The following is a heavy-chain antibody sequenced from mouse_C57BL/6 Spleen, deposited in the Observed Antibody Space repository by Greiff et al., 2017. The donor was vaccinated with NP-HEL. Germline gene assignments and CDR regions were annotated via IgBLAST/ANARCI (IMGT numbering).Heavy chain of an antibody. CDR3: ARLSEAY. CDR2: IDPSDSYT. Sequence: VKLQQPGAELVMPGASVKLSCKASGYTFTSYWMHWVKQRPGQGLEWIGEIDPSDSYTNYNQKFKGKSTLTVDKSSSTAYMQLSSLTSEDSAVYYCARLSEAYWGQGTLVTVSA. V-gene: IGHV1-69*01. CDR1: GYTFTSYW. J-gene: IGHJ3*01.